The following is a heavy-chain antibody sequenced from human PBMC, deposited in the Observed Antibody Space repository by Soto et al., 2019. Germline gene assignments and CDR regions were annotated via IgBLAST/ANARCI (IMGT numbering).Heavy chain of an antibody. D-gene: IGHD2-2*01. J-gene: IGHJ4*02. V-gene: IGHV3-21*01. CDR1: GFTLGSYE. CDR2: ISSSSSYI. CDR3: ARDAGVPVAIWYFDY. Sequence: GGSLRLSCAASGFTLGSYEMNWVRQAPGKGLEWVSSISSSSSYIYYADSLKGRFTISRDNAKNSLYLQMNSLRAEDTAVYYCARDAGVPVAIWYFDYWGQGTLVTRLL.